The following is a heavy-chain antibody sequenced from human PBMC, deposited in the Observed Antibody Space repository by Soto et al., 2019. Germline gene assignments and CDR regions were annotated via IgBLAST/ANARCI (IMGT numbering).Heavy chain of an antibody. CDR1: GFTFSSYA. V-gene: IGHV3-23*01. D-gene: IGHD3-10*01. J-gene: IGHJ6*02. Sequence: PGGSLRLSGVASGFTFSSYAMSWVRQAPGKGLEWVSAISGSGGSTYYADSVKGRFTISRDNSKNTLYLQMNSLRAEDTAVYYCAKGADVLLWFGVLMDVWGQGTTVTVSS. CDR2: ISGSGGST. CDR3: AKGADVLLWFGVLMDV.